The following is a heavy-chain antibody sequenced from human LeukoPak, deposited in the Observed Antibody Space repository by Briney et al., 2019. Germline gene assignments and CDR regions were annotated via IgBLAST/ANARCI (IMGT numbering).Heavy chain of an antibody. CDR1: GFTVSSNY. V-gene: IGHV3-53*01. CDR3: ARVEGSIRHWFDP. Sequence: GGSLRLSCAASGFTVSSNYMSWVRQAPGKGLEWVSVIYSGGSTYYADSVKGRFTISRDNSKNTLYLQMNSLRAEDTAVYYCARVEGSIRHWFDPWGQGTLVTVSS. CDR2: IYSGGST. D-gene: IGHD3-10*01. J-gene: IGHJ5*02.